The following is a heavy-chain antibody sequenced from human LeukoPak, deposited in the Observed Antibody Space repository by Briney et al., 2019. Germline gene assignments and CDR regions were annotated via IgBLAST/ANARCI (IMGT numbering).Heavy chain of an antibody. V-gene: IGHV1-2*02. J-gene: IGHJ3*02. Sequence: GASVTVSCKASGYTFTGYYMHWVRQAPGQGLEWMGWINPNSGGTNYAQKFQGRVTMTRDTSISTAYMELSRLRSDDTAVYYCAREPIVVVPAAISNAFDIWGQGTMVTVSS. CDR1: GYTFTGYY. CDR3: AREPIVVVPAAISNAFDI. CDR2: INPNSGGT. D-gene: IGHD2-2*01.